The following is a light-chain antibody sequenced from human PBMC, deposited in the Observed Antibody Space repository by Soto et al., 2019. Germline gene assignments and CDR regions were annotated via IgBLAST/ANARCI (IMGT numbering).Light chain of an antibody. CDR1: LTVSTN. CDR2: YTS. J-gene: IGKJ1*01. CDR3: QQYYDTPWT. V-gene: IGKV3-15*01. Sequence: DIVMTQSPATLSVSPGERATLSCRASLTVSTNLAWYQQKPGQAPRLLIYYTSTRATGIPARFSGSGSGKEFTLTITSLQSEDSAVYYCQQYYDTPWTFGQGTKVEIK.